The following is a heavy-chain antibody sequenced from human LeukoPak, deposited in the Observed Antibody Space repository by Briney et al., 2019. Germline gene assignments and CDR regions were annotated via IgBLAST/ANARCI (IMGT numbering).Heavy chain of an antibody. CDR3: ARGSRITIFGVVTSYDAFDI. D-gene: IGHD3-3*01. Sequence: ASVKVSCKASGYTFTSYDINWVRQATGQGLEWMGWMNPNSGNTGYAQKFQGRVTITRNTSISTANMELSSLRSEDTAVYYCARGSRITIFGVVTSYDAFDIWGQGTKVTVSS. V-gene: IGHV1-8*01. J-gene: IGHJ3*02. CDR2: MNPNSGNT. CDR1: GYTFTSYD.